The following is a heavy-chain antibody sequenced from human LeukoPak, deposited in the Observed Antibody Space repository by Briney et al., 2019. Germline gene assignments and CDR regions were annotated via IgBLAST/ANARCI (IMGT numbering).Heavy chain of an antibody. CDR3: VREAGYCAPVCVKTNWFDP. J-gene: IGHJ5*02. CDR2: ISNGKT. Sequence: GGSLRLYCAASGFPFSSHAMSWVRQPPGKGLEWVAAISNGKTYYADSVRGRFAISRDDSTNTVYLHMNSLRDEDTALYHCVREAGYCAPVCVKTNWFDPWGQGTLVTVS. D-gene: IGHD2-15*01. CDR1: GFPFSSHA. V-gene: IGHV3-23*01.